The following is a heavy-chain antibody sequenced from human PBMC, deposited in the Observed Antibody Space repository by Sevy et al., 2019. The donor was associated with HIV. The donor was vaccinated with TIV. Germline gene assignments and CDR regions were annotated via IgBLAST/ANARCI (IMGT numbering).Heavy chain of an antibody. Sequence: ASVKVSCKASGGTFSSYAISWVRQAPGQGLEWMGGIIPIFGTANYAQKFQGRVTITADKSTSTAYRELSSLRSEDTAVYYCAWVVKYYDSSGYYAAFDIWGQGTMVTVSS. V-gene: IGHV1-69*06. CDR3: AWVVKYYDSSGYYAAFDI. CDR1: GGTFSSYA. J-gene: IGHJ3*02. D-gene: IGHD3-22*01. CDR2: IIPIFGTA.